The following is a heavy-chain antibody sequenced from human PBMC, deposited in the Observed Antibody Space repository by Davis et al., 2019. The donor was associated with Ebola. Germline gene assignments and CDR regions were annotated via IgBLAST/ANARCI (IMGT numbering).Heavy chain of an antibody. CDR3: ARFGLNGMDV. J-gene: IGHJ6*02. CDR2: ISGGGDDT. CDR1: GFTFSTYA. V-gene: IGHV3-23*01. D-gene: IGHD3-10*01. Sequence: GESLKISCTASGFTFSTYAMGWVRQAPGKGLEWVSSISGGGDDTYYADSVKGRFTISRDNAKNTVYLQMNSLRAEDTAVYYCARFGLNGMDVWGQGTTVTVSS.